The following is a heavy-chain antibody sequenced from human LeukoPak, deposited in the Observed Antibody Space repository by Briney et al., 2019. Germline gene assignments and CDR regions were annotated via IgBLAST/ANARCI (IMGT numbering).Heavy chain of an antibody. Sequence: KPSETLSLTCALYGGSFSGYYWSWIRQPPGKGLKWIGEINHSGSTNYNPSLKSRVTISVDTSKNQFSLKLSSVTAADTAVYYSARGWALHTYYYGSGSYYPPQHDAFDIWGQGTMVTVSS. CDR1: GGSFSGYY. V-gene: IGHV4-34*01. D-gene: IGHD3-10*01. CDR2: INHSGST. J-gene: IGHJ3*02. CDR3: ARGWALHTYYYGSGSYYPPQHDAFDI.